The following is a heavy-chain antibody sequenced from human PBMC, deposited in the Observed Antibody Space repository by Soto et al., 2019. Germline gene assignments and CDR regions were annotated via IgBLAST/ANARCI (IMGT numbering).Heavy chain of an antibody. D-gene: IGHD4-17*01. CDR3: ARVGGTVTSDY. V-gene: IGHV3-33*01. Sequence: QVQLVESGGGVVQPGRSLRLSCAASGFTFSAYGMHWVRQAPGKGLEWLAMIYYDGNNKYYADSVEGRFTISRDNSTNTLYLQMSSLRAEDTAVYYCARVGGTVTSDYWGQGTLVTVSS. CDR2: IYYDGNNK. CDR1: GFTFSAYG. J-gene: IGHJ4*02.